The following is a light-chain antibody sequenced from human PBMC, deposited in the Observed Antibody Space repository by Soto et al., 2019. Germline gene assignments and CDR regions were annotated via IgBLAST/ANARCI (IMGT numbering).Light chain of an antibody. CDR3: SSYTTNSSYV. CDR2: TVS. J-gene: IGLJ1*01. V-gene: IGLV2-14*01. Sequence: QSALTQPASVSGSPGQSITISCTGTSSDVGADIFVSWHQQHPGKAPKHMIYTVSSRPSGVSYRFSGSKSGNTASLTISGLQAEDEAAYYCSSYTTNSSYVFGTGTQLTVL. CDR1: SSDVGADIF.